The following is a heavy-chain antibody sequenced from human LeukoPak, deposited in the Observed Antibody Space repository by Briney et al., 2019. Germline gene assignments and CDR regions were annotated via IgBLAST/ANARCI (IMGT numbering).Heavy chain of an antibody. Sequence: SEALSLTCTVSGGSISSYYWSWIRQPPGKGLEWIGYIYYSGSTNYNPSLKSRITISVDTSKNQFSLTLTSVIAADTAVYYCAREGRYSTSSLAYWGQGTLVTVSS. D-gene: IGHD6-6*01. CDR2: IYYSGST. J-gene: IGHJ4*02. CDR1: GGSISSYY. V-gene: IGHV4-59*01. CDR3: AREGRYSTSSLAY.